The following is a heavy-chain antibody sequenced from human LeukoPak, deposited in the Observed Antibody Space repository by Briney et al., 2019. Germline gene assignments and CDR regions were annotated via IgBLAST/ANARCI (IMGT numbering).Heavy chain of an antibody. CDR2: ISSSGGTT. CDR1: GFTFSNYA. CDR3: AKEGYPADDY. Sequence: PGGSLRLSCAGSGFTFSNYAMTWVRQAPGKGLEWVSGISSSGGTTYYADSVKGRFTISRDNSKNTLYLQINSLRAEDTAVYYCAKEGYPADDYWRQGTLVTVSS. D-gene: IGHD5-12*01. V-gene: IGHV3-23*01. J-gene: IGHJ4*02.